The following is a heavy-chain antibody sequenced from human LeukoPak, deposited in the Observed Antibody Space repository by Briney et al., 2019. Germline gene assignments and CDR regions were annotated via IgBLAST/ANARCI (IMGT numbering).Heavy chain of an antibody. CDR3: ARGDRYSYGPGD. CDR2: INPNSGDT. D-gene: IGHD5-18*01. Sequence: GASVKVSCKTSGYTFTSNYMHWVRQAPGQGLEWMGWINPNSGDTNYAQNFQGRVTMTRDTSISATYMALSNLRSDDTAIYYCARGDRYSYGPGDWGQGTLVTVSS. V-gene: IGHV1-2*02. J-gene: IGHJ4*02. CDR1: GYTFTSNY.